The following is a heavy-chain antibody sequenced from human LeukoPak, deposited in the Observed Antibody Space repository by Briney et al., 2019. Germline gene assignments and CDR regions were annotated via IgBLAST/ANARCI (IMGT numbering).Heavy chain of an antibody. Sequence: PGRSLSLSCAASGFTFSTYGMHWVRQAPGKGPEWVAVISNDGSNKYYAESVKGRFTISRDNSKNTLYLQMNSLRAEDTAVYYCAKDEGHCSGGSCYRQDYRGQGTLVTVSS. CDR3: AKDEGHCSGGSCYRQDY. CDR1: GFTFSTYG. D-gene: IGHD2-15*01. CDR2: ISNDGSNK. J-gene: IGHJ4*02. V-gene: IGHV3-30*18.